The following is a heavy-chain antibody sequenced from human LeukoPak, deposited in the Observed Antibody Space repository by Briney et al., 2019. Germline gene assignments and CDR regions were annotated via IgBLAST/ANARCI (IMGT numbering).Heavy chain of an antibody. CDR2: IYYSGST. V-gene: IGHV4-59*01. J-gene: IGHJ3*02. Sequence: SEALSLTCTVSGGSISSYYWSWIRQPPGKGLEWIGYIYYSGSTTYNPSLKSRVTISVDTSKNQFSLKLSSVTAADTAVYYCARAKSLSAFDIWGQGTMVTVSS. CDR3: ARAKSLSAFDI. CDR1: GGSISSYY.